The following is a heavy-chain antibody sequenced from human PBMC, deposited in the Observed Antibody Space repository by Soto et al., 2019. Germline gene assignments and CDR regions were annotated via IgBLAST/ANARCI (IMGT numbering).Heavy chain of an antibody. J-gene: IGHJ6*02. D-gene: IGHD6-6*01. CDR1: GFTFSSYG. CDR3: ARDRVQSIAARPDWHGPPDYYYYGMDV. Sequence: GGSLRLSCAASGFTFSSYGMHWVRQAPGKGLEWVAVIWYDGSNKYYADSVKGRFTISRDNSKNTLYLQMNSLRAEDTAVYYCARDRVQSIAARPDWHGPPDYYYYGMDVWGQGTTVTVSS. V-gene: IGHV3-33*01. CDR2: IWYDGSNK.